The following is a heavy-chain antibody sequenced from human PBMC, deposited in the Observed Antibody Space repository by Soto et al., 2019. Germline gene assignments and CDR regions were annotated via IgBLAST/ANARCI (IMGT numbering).Heavy chain of an antibody. Sequence: EVHLLESGGGLVQPGGSLRLSCAASGFTFSSYAMTWVRQAPGKGLEWVSVIGSGGSTYYADSVNGRFTISRDNSRNTLYLEMNSLRADDTAVYYCAKDLGSPTVVTPELEFDSWGQGTLVTVSS. V-gene: IGHV3-23*01. CDR3: AKDLGSPTVVTPELEFDS. D-gene: IGHD4-17*01. CDR2: IGSGGST. CDR1: GFTFSSYA. J-gene: IGHJ4*02.